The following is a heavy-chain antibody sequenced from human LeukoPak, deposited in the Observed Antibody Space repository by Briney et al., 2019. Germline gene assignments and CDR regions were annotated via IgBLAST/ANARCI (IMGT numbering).Heavy chain of an antibody. V-gene: IGHV3-74*01. CDR3: ANPEGGYSSSEYPIDY. CDR1: GFTFSNYW. Sequence: GGSLRLSCAASGFTFSNYWMHWVRQAPGKGLVWVSRISSDESITSYADSVKGRFTISRDNAKNTLYLQMNSLRAEDTAVYYCANPEGGYSSSEYPIDYWGQGTLVTVSS. D-gene: IGHD6-13*01. CDR2: ISSDESIT. J-gene: IGHJ4*02.